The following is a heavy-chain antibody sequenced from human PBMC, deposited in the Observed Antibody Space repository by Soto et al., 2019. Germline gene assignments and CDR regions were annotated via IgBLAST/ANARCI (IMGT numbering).Heavy chain of an antibody. CDR2: INPNSGGT. V-gene: IGHV1-2*04. Sequence: QVQLVQSGAEVKKPGASVKVSCKASGYTFTDYYLHWVRQAPGQGLEWMGWINPNSGGTHYAQKFQGWVTMTRDTSITTAYMELNRLTSDDTAVYYCARDWGHYYGSVSFPSPHPSDIWGQGTLVTVSS. CDR1: GYTFTDYY. D-gene: IGHD3-10*01. CDR3: ARDWGHYYGSVSFPSPHPSDI. J-gene: IGHJ4*02.